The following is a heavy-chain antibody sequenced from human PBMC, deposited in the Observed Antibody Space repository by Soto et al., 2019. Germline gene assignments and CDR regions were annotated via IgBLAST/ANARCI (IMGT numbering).Heavy chain of an antibody. Sequence: PSETLSLTCTVSGGSIRDYFWTWIRQPPGKGLEWIGYIYYSGRTNYNPSLKSRVSISVDTSKNHFSLQLRSVTAADTAVYYCARVGGDDFGMDVWGQGTTVTVSS. J-gene: IGHJ6*02. CDR1: GGSIRDYF. CDR2: IYYSGRT. CDR3: ARVGGDDFGMDV. V-gene: IGHV4-59*01. D-gene: IGHD2-21*01.